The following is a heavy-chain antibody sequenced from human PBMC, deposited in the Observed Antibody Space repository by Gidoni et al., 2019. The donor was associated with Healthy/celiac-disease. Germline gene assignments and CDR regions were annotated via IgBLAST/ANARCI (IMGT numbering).Heavy chain of an antibody. Sequence: EVQLLESGGGLVQPGGSLRLSCAASGFTFSSYAMSWVRQAPGNGLEWVSAISGSGGSKYYADSVKGRFTISRDNSKNTLYLQLYCLRAEDTAIYYCAKDWVAPDYWGQGTLVTVSS. CDR3: AKDWVAPDY. CDR1: GFTFSSYA. J-gene: IGHJ4*02. D-gene: IGHD3-16*01. V-gene: IGHV3-23*01. CDR2: ISGSGGSK.